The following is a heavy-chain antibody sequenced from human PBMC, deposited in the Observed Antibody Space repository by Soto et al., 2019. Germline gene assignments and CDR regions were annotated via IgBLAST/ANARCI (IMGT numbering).Heavy chain of an antibody. CDR3: ARGCSGGSCYPGYYGMDV. CDR2: IYYSGST. D-gene: IGHD2-15*01. CDR1: GGSISSSSYY. Sequence: LSLTCTVSGGSISSSSYYWGWIRQPPGKGLEWIGSIYYSGSTYYNPSLKSRVTISVDTSKNQFSLKLSSVTAADTAVYYCARGCSGGSCYPGYYGMDVWGQGTTVTVSS. V-gene: IGHV4-39*01. J-gene: IGHJ6*02.